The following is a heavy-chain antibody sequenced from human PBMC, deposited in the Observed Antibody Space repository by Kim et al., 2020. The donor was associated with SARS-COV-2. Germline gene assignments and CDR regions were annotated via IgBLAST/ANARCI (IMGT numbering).Heavy chain of an antibody. D-gene: IGHD3-3*01. Sequence: ASVKVSCKASGYTFSSYDISWVRQAPGQGLEWMGRINPNIGTANYAQKFQGRVTMTRDASISTAYMELSRLRSEDTAVYYCARTWSGYYGGYYGKDVWGQGTTVTVSS. CDR2: INPNIGTA. CDR1: GYTFSSYD. J-gene: IGHJ6*02. CDR3: ARTWSGYYGGYYGKDV. V-gene: IGHV1-2*06.